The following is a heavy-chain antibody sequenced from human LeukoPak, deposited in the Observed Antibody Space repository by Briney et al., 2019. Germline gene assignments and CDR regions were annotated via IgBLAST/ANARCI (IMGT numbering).Heavy chain of an antibody. D-gene: IGHD6-13*01. J-gene: IGHJ6*02. Sequence: GGSLRLSCAASGFTFSSYAMSWVRQAPGKGLEWVSAISGSGGSTYYADSVKGRFTISRDNSKNTLYLQMNSLRAEDTAVYYCAKVGRRAAAGKDYYYYGMDVWGQGTTVTVSS. CDR2: ISGSGGST. CDR1: GFTFSSYA. V-gene: IGHV3-23*01. CDR3: AKVGRRAAAGKDYYYYGMDV.